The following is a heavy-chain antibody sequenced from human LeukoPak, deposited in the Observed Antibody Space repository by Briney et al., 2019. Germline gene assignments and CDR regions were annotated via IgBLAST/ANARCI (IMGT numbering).Heavy chain of an antibody. D-gene: IGHD1-26*01. J-gene: IGHJ5*02. V-gene: IGHV1-18*04. Sequence: ASVKVSCKASGYTFTSYGISWVRQAPGQGLEWMGWISAYNGNTNYAQKLQGRVTMTTDTSTSTAYMELRSLRSDDTAVYYCARAEELYNWFDPWAREPWSPSPQ. CDR2: ISAYNGNT. CDR1: GYTFTSYG. CDR3: ARAEELYNWFDP.